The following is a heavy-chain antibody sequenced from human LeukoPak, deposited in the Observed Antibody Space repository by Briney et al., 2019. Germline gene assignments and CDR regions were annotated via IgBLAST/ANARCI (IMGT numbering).Heavy chain of an antibody. V-gene: IGHV3-21*06. J-gene: IGHJ4*02. CDR3: ARGTVAGTPDFDF. D-gene: IGHD6-19*01. CDR2: ISGSSSFV. Sequence: PGGSLRLSCAASGFTFNTSGLNWVRQAPGKGLEWVSSISGSSSFVYYADSLKGRFTISRDNAKNSLYLQMNSLRVEDTAVYYCARGTVAGTPDFDFWGQGTLVAVSS. CDR1: GFTFNTSG.